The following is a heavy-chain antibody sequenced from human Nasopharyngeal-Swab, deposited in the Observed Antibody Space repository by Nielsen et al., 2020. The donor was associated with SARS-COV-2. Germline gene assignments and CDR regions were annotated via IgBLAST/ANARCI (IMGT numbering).Heavy chain of an antibody. CDR3: ARAVPETRGYSGYDYWDSAFDI. V-gene: IGHV1-69*13. D-gene: IGHD5-12*01. J-gene: IGHJ3*02. CDR1: GGTFSSYA. Sequence: SVKVSCKASGGTFSSYAISWVRQAPGQGLEWMGGIIPIFGTANYAQKFQGRVTITADESTSTAYMELSSLRSEDTAVYYCARAVPETRGYSGYDYWDSAFDIWGQGTMVTVSS. CDR2: IIPIFGTA.